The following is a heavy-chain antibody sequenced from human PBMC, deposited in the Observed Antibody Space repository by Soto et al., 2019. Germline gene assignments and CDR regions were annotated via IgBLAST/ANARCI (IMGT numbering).Heavy chain of an antibody. Sequence: QPGGSLRLSCEASGFTLSPYAMSWVRQVPGKGLEWVSTISGGGSNKYYPDSVKGRFTISRDNSKSTLFLQMSSLRVEDTAVYYCAKDSRDKAPARDPFDPWGQGTLVTVSS. D-gene: IGHD2-21*01. CDR1: GFTLSPYA. CDR3: AKDSRDKAPARDPFDP. V-gene: IGHV3-23*01. J-gene: IGHJ5*02. CDR2: ISGGGSNK.